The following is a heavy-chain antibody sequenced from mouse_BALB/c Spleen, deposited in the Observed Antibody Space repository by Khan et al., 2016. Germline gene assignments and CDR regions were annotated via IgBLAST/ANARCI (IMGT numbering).Heavy chain of an antibody. J-gene: IGHJ2*01. Sequence: QVQLQQSGAEVVRPGTSVKMSCKAAGYTFTNYWIDWIKQRPGHGLEWIGDIYPGGDYINYNEKFKDKATLTADTSSSTAYMHLSSLTSEDSAIYYWARRYGDDARGLDYWGQGTTLTVSA. CDR2: IYPGGDYI. CDR3: ARRYGDDARGLDY. D-gene: IGHD2-2*01. V-gene: IGHV1-63*02. CDR1: GYTFTNYW.